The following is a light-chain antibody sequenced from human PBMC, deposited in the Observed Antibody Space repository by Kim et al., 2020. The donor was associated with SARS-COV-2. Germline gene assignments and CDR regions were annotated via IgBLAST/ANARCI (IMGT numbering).Light chain of an antibody. CDR1: SSDVGGYQY. CDR3: SSYTASSKVL. Sequence: QSALTQPPSASGSPGQSVTISCTGTSSDVGGYQYVSWYQQHPGKVPKLLIYEVSKRPSGVPDRFSGSKSGSTASLTVSGLHAEDEADYYCSSYTASSKVLFGGGTQLTVL. J-gene: IGLJ3*02. V-gene: IGLV2-8*01. CDR2: EVS.